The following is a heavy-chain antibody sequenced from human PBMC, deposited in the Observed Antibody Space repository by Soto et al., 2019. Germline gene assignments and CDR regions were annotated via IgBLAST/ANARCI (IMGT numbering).Heavy chain of an antibody. Sequence: QVQLQQWGAGLLKPSETLSLTCAVYGGSFSGYYWSWIRQPPGKGLEWIGEINHSGSTNYNPSLKSRVTISVDTSKNQFSLKLSSVTAADTAVYYCARGVVGLYYYGMDVWGQGTTVTVSS. J-gene: IGHJ6*02. CDR3: ARGVVGLYYYGMDV. CDR1: GGSFSGYY. V-gene: IGHV4-34*01. CDR2: INHSGST. D-gene: IGHD2-15*01.